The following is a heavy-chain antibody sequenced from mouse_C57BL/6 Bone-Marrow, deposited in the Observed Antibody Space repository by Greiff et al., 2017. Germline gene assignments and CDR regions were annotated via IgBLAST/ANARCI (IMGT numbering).Heavy chain of an antibody. CDR2: IDPENGDT. CDR1: GFNIKDDY. CDR3: KGYAMDY. J-gene: IGHJ4*01. V-gene: IGHV14-4*01. Sequence: EVPLQQSGAELVRPGASVKLSCTASGFNIKDDYMHWVKQRPEQGLEWIGWIDPENGDTEYASKFQGKATITADTSSNTAYLQLSSLTSEDTAVYYCKGYAMDYWGQGTSVTVSS.